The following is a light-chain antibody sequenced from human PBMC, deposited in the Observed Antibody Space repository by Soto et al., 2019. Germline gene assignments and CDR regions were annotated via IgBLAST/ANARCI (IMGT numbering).Light chain of an antibody. Sequence: QSVLTQPPSASGTPGQRVTVSCSGITSDIGTNAVNWFKHLPGTAPRLLIYTNNQRPSGVPDRFSGSKSGTSASLAISGLQSEDEATYYCATWHDSFYVFGTGTKLTVL. J-gene: IGLJ1*01. V-gene: IGLV1-44*01. CDR2: TNN. CDR1: TSDIGTNA. CDR3: ATWHDSFYV.